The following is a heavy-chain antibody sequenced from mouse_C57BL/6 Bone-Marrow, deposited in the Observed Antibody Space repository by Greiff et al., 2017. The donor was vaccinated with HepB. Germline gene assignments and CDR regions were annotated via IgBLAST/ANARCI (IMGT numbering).Heavy chain of an antibody. V-gene: IGHV1-9*01. Sequence: QVQLQQSGAELMKPGASVKLSCKATGYTFTGYWIEWVKQRPGHGLEWIGEILPGSGSTNYNEKFKGKATFTADKSSNTAYMQRSSLTTEDSAIYYCARSPEEYYAMDYWCQGTSVTVSS. J-gene: IGHJ4*01. CDR2: ILPGSGST. CDR3: ARSPEEYYAMDY. CDR1: GYTFTGYW.